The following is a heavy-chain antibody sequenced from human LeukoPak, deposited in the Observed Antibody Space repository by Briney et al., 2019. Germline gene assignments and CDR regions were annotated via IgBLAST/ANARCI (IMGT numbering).Heavy chain of an antibody. V-gene: IGHV3-23*01. CDR3: ERFLEWLLFDY. Sequence: PGGSLRLSCAASGFTFSSYAMSWVRQAPGKGLEWVSAISGSGGSTYYADPVKGRFTISRDNSKNTLYLQMNSLRAEDTAVYYCERFLEWLLFDYWGQGTLVTVSS. CDR2: ISGSGGST. CDR1: GFTFSSYA. D-gene: IGHD3-3*01. J-gene: IGHJ4*02.